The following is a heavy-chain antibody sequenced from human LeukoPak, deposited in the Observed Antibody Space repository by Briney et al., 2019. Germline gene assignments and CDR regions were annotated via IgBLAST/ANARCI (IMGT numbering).Heavy chain of an antibody. V-gene: IGHV3-7*01. CDR2: MKQDGTDK. D-gene: IGHD6-19*01. J-gene: IGHJ4*02. CDR3: ARASAVAGTRDY. Sequence: GGSLRLSCAASGFTFSSYWMSWVRQAPGKGLEWVANMKQDGTDKYYVDSVKGRFTISRDNAKNSLYLQMNSLRAEDTAVYYCARASAVAGTRDYWGQGTLVTVSS. CDR1: GFTFSSYW.